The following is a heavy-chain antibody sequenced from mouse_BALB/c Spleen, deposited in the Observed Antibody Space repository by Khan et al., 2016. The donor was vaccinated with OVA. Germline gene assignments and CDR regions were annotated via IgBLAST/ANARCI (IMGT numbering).Heavy chain of an antibody. CDR2: FNPSTDYA. CDR3: TRLGSYYGSTFVF. D-gene: IGHD1-1*01. CDR1: GYTFSTYW. V-gene: IGHV1-7*01. J-gene: IGHJ2*01. Sequence: QVQLQQSGAELAKPGASVKMSCKASGYTFSTYWMHWVKQRPGQGLEWIGYFNPSTDYADFNQKFKDKATLTADKSSSTAFMQLSSLTSEDSAVYYCTRLGSYYGSTFVFWGKGTTLTVSS.